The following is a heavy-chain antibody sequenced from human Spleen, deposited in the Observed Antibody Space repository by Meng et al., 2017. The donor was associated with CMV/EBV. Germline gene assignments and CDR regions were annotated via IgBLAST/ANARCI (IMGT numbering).Heavy chain of an antibody. CDR1: EFIVSANI. V-gene: IGHV4-59*02. Sequence: ESLKISCAASEFIVSANIMSWIRQPPGKGLEWIGYAFHSGTTNKNPSLQSRVMISVDTSKNHFSLRLRSVAAADTAVYYCARVALGTSEAFDIWGQGTMVTVSS. CDR3: ARVALGTSEAFDI. D-gene: IGHD1-14*01. J-gene: IGHJ3*02. CDR2: AFHSGTT.